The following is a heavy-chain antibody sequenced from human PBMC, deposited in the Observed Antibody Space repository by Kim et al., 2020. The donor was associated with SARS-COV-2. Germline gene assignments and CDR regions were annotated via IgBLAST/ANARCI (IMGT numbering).Heavy chain of an antibody. Sequence: GGSLRLSCAASGFTFSSYAMSWVRQAPGKGLEWVSAISCSGGSTYYADSVKGRFTISRDNSKNTLYLQMNSLRAEDTAVYYCKNDYYDSRGDYWGQGTLVTVSS. D-gene: IGHD3-22*01. CDR2: ISCSGGST. CDR3: KNDYYDSRGDY. J-gene: IGHJ4*02. V-gene: IGHV3-23*01. CDR1: GFTFSSYA.